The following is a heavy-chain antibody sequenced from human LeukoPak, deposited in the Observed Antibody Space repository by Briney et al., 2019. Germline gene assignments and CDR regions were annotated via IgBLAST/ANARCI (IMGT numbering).Heavy chain of an antibody. CDR2: MNPNSGNT. V-gene: IGHV1-8*01. CDR3: ARVRSVTPYYGMDV. J-gene: IGHJ6*02. Sequence: ASVKVSCKASGYTFTSYDINWVRQATGQGLEWMGWMNPNSGNTGYAQKFQGRVTMTRNTSISTAYMELSSLRSEDTAVYYCARVRSVTPYYGMDVWGQGTTVTVSS. D-gene: IGHD3-10*01. CDR1: GYTFTSYD.